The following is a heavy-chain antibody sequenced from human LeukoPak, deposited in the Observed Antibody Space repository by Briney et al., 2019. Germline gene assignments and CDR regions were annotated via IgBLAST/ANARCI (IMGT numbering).Heavy chain of an antibody. CDR1: GFSFSYFY. V-gene: IGHV3-11*01. D-gene: IGHD1-26*01. J-gene: IGHJ4*02. CDR2: IGARSNPI. CDR3: AREVQGSGRDFAY. Sequence: GGSRRLSCAAAGFSFSYFYRSWIRQAPGMVLEGISYIGARSNPIYYAYSLKGRFTIPRDAAKNSLYMQMNRLRDADTAVYFCAREVQGSGRDFAYWGQGMLVTVYS.